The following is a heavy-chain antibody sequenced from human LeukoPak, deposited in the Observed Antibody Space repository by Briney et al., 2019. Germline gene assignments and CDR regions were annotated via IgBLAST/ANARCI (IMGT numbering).Heavy chain of an antibody. Sequence: QLGGSLRLSCAASGFTFSSYAMHWVRQAPGKGLEWVAVISYDGSNKYYADSVKGRFTISRDNSKNTLYLQMNSLRAEDTAVYYCAREMTEVSGPDTMIVVASTPHYYYYGMDVWGQGTTVTVSS. J-gene: IGHJ6*02. CDR3: AREMTEVSGPDTMIVVASTPHYYYYGMDV. CDR1: GFTFSSYA. V-gene: IGHV3-30-3*01. CDR2: ISYDGSNK. D-gene: IGHD3-22*01.